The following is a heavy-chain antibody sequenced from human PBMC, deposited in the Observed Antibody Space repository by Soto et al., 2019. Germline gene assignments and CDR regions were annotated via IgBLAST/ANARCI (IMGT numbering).Heavy chain of an antibody. CDR3: ARPLGGNRGF. D-gene: IGHD2-21*01. CDR1: GYTFSSYW. V-gene: IGHV3-74*01. Sequence: EVQLVESGGGLVQPGGSLRLSCAASGYTFSSYWMHWVRQAPGKGLVWVSRINSDGSSTYYADSVKGRFTISRDNAKKPLYLQMNRLGAEDTAGYFRARPLGGNRGFRGQGTLVNGSS. J-gene: IGHJ4*02. CDR2: INSDGSST.